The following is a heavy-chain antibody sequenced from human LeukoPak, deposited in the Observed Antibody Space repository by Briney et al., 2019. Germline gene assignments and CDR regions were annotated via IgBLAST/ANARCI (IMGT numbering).Heavy chain of an antibody. CDR3: AKSYNGYESKPDY. CDR1: GFTFSSYA. V-gene: IGHV3-23*01. CDR2: ISNSGGRT. D-gene: IGHD5-12*01. Sequence: GGSLRLSCAASGFTFSSYAMSWVRQAPGKGLEWVSSISNSGGRTFYTDPVKGRFTISRDNSKITLYLQMNSLRAEDTAVYYCAKSYNGYESKPDYWGQGTLVTVSS. J-gene: IGHJ4*02.